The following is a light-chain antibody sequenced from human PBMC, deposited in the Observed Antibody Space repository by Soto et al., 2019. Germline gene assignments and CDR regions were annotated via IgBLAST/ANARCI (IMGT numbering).Light chain of an antibody. CDR1: SSNIGAGYD. J-gene: IGLJ3*02. CDR2: GNS. Sequence: QSVLTQPPSVSVAPGQRVTISCTGSSSNIGAGYDVHWYQQLPGTAPKLLIYGNSNRPSGVPDRFSGSKSGTSASLAITGLKAEDEADYYCQSYDSSLSGGVFGGGTKLTVL. CDR3: QSYDSSLSGGV. V-gene: IGLV1-40*01.